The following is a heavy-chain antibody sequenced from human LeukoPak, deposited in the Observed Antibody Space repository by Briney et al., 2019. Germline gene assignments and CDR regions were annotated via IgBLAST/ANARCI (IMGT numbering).Heavy chain of an antibody. J-gene: IGHJ6*04. D-gene: IGHD3-10*01. V-gene: IGHV4-4*02. Sequence: SGTLSLTCAVSGGSISSSNWWSWVRQPPGKGLEWIGEIYHSGSTNYNPSLKSRVTISVDKSKNQFSLKLSSVTAADTAVYYCARVLYYHGSGMVYGMDVWGKGTTVTVSS. CDR1: GGSISSSNW. CDR3: ARVLYYHGSGMVYGMDV. CDR2: IYHSGST.